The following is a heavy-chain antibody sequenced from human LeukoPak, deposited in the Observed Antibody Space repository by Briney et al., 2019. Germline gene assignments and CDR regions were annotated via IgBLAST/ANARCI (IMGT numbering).Heavy chain of an antibody. J-gene: IGHJ5*02. CDR3: ARVTGYSSGWYWFDP. CDR2: IIPIFGTA. D-gene: IGHD6-19*01. V-gene: IGHV1-69*05. CDR1: GGTFSSYA. Sequence: SVKLSCKASGGTFSSYAISWVRQAPGQGLEWMGRIIPIFGTANYAQKFQGRVTITTDESTSTAYMELSSLRCEDTAVYYCARVTGYSSGWYWFDPWGQGTLVSVSS.